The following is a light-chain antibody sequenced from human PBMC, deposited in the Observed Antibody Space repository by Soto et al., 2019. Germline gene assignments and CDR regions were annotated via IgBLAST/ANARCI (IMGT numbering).Light chain of an antibody. V-gene: IGKV1-5*01. CDR2: DAS. Sequence: DIQMTQSPSTLSASVGDTVSITCRASQSISGWMAWYQQKPGKVPKLLIFDASSLESGVPSRFSGSGSGTIFTLTISGLQPGDFATYYCQQYNSYPYTFGHGNKLEIK. CDR1: QSISGW. CDR3: QQYNSYPYT. J-gene: IGKJ2*01.